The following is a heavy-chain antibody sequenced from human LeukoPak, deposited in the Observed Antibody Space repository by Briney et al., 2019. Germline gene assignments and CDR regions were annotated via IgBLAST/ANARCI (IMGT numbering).Heavy chain of an antibody. J-gene: IGHJ4*02. CDR3: ARDGGWQYQLLLNY. D-gene: IGHD2-2*01. Sequence: NSGGSLRLSCAASGFTFSDYYMSWIRQAPGKGLEWVSYISSSGSTIYYADSVKGRFTISRDNAKNSLYLQMNSLRAEDTAVYYCARDGGWQYQLLLNYWGQGTLVTVSS. CDR1: GFTFSDYY. V-gene: IGHV3-11*01. CDR2: ISSSGSTI.